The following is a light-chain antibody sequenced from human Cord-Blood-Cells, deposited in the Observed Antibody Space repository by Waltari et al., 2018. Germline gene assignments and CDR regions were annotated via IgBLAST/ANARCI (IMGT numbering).Light chain of an antibody. CDR1: QSVSSY. CDR3: QQRSNWYT. J-gene: IGKJ2*01. V-gene: IGKV3-11*01. Sequence: EIVLTQSPATLSLSPGERATLSCRASQSVSSYLAWCQQKPGPAPRLLIYDASNRATGIPARFSGSGSGTDFTLTISSLEPEDFAVYYCQQRSNWYTFGQGTKLEIK. CDR2: DAS.